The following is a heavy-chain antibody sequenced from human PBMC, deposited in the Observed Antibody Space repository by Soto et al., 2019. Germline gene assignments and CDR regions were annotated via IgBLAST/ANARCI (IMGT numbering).Heavy chain of an antibody. CDR1: GYTFSDYY. J-gene: IGHJ4*02. CDR3: AREPATAKPEGVDF. V-gene: IGHV1-2*02. D-gene: IGHD1-1*01. CDR2: INPNSGGT. Sequence: ASVKVSCKXSGYTFSDYYIHWVRQAPGQGLEWMGWINPNSGGTKYAPKFQGGVTMTRDTSITTAYMELSRLRSGDTAVYYCAREPATAKPEGVDFWGQGTLVTSPQ.